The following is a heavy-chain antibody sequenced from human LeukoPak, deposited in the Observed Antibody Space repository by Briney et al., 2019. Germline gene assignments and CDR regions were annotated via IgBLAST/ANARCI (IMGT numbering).Heavy chain of an antibody. CDR1: GGSFSGYY. CDR2: INHSGST. D-gene: IGHD2-15*01. J-gene: IGHJ6*03. V-gene: IGHV4-34*01. CDR3: ARVRSGGSCRGYYYYYMDV. Sequence: SETLSLTCAVYGGSFSGYYWSWIRQPPGKGLEWIGEINHSGSTNYNPSLKSRVTISVDTSKNQFSLKLSSVTAADTAVYYCARVRSGGSCRGYYYYYMDVWGKGTTVTVSS.